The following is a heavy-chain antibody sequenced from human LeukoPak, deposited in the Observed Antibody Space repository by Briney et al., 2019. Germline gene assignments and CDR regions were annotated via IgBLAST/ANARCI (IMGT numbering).Heavy chain of an antibody. CDR1: EFTFSSYS. CDR2: ISSSSSYI. J-gene: IGHJ2*01. V-gene: IGHV3-21*04. D-gene: IGHD1-1*01. Sequence: GGSLRLSCAASEFTFSSYSMNWVRQAPGKGLEWVSSISSSSSYIYYADSVKGRFTISRDNSKNTLYLQMNSLRAEDTAVYYCAKVANLDYWYFDLWGRGTLVTVSS. CDR3: AKVANLDYWYFDL.